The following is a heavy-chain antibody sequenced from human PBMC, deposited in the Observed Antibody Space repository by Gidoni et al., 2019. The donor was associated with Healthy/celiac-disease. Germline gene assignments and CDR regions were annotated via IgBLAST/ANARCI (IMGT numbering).Heavy chain of an antibody. Sequence: EVQLVESGGGLVKPGGSLRLSCAASGFTFSSYSMNWVRQAPGKGLEWVSSISSSSSYIYYADSVKGRFTISRDNAKNSLYLQMNSLRAEDTAVYYCANNYDILTDYGMDVWGQGTTVTVSS. D-gene: IGHD3-9*01. CDR3: ANNYDILTDYGMDV. V-gene: IGHV3-21*01. CDR1: GFTFSSYS. CDR2: ISSSSSYI. J-gene: IGHJ6*02.